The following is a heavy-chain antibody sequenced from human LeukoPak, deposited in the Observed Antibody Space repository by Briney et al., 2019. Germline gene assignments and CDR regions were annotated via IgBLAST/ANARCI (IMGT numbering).Heavy chain of an antibody. CDR3: AGLPRYNWNEPLDY. J-gene: IGHJ4*02. Sequence: ASVKVSCKASGYTFTDYYMHWARQAPGQGLEWMGWINPNSGGTKYAQKFQGRVTMTRDTSINTAYMELSRLTYDDTAVYYCAGLPRYNWNEPLDYWGQGTLVTVSS. D-gene: IGHD1-20*01. CDR1: GYTFTDYY. CDR2: INPNSGGT. V-gene: IGHV1-2*02.